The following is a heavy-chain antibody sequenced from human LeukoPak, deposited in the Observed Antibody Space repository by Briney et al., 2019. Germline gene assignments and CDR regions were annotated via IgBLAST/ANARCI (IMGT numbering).Heavy chain of an antibody. V-gene: IGHV3-48*02. CDR3: VKDSPPRYSGSPPAY. J-gene: IGHJ4*02. Sequence: PGGSLRLSCAASGFTFSAYHINWVRQAPGKGLEWISYISTTGTTIHYADSVKGRFAISRDNAKSSLYLQMNSLRDEDTAVYYCVKDSPPRYSGSPPAYWGQGTLVTVSS. CDR1: GFTFSAYH. D-gene: IGHD1-26*01. CDR2: ISTTGTTI.